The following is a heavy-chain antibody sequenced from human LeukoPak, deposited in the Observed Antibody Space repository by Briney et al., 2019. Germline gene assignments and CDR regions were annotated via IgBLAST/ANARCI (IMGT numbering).Heavy chain of an antibody. CDR2: ISSSSSYT. D-gene: IGHD3-10*01. Sequence: KPGGSLRLSCAASGFTFSGYYLSWIRQAPGKGLEWVSYISSSSSYTNYADSVKGRFTISRDNAKNSLYLQMNSLRAEDTAVYYCARGSRVWFGELLFDYWGQGTLVTVSS. CDR1: GFTFSGYY. V-gene: IGHV3-11*06. CDR3: ARGSRVWFGELLFDY. J-gene: IGHJ4*02.